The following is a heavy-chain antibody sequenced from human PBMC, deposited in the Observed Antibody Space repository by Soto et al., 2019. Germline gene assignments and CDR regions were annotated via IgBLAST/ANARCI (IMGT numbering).Heavy chain of an antibody. D-gene: IGHD2-2*01. CDR1: GFTFSSYG. CDR3: ARDGVRYCSSTSCFRGMDV. CDR2: IWYDGSNK. Sequence: GGSLRLSCAASGFTFSSYGMHWARQAPGKGLEWVAVIWYDGSNKYYADSVKGRFTISRDNSKNTLYLQMNSLRAEDTAVYYCARDGVRYCSSTSCFRGMDVWGQGTTVTVSS. J-gene: IGHJ6*02. V-gene: IGHV3-33*01.